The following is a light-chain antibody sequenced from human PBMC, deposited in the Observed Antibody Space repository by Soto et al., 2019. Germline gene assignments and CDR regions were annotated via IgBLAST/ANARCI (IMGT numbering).Light chain of an antibody. CDR2: GNN. CDR3: QLYGSRLSNYV. J-gene: IGLJ1*01. Sequence: QSVLTQSPSVSGGPGQRVTISCNGRSSNIGADYDVHWYQRLTGTAPKLLIYGNNKRPSRVHDRFSGSTSSTSASLAINGLLAEDEVDYFDQLYGSRLSNYVFGSGSMVT. V-gene: IGLV1-40*01. CDR1: SSNIGADYD.